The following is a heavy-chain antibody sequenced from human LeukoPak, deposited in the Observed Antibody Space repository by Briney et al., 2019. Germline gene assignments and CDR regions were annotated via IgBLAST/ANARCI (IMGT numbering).Heavy chain of an antibody. J-gene: IGHJ5*02. CDR1: GGSISSYY. CDR2: INHSGST. V-gene: IGHV4-34*01. CDR3: ATVPSYSGYDGGWFDP. Sequence: SETLSLTCTVSGGSISSYYWSWIRQPPGKGLEWIGEINHSGSTNYNPSLKSRVTISVDTSKNQFSLKLSSVTAADTAVYYCATVPSYSGYDGGWFDPWGQGTLVTVSS. D-gene: IGHD5-12*01.